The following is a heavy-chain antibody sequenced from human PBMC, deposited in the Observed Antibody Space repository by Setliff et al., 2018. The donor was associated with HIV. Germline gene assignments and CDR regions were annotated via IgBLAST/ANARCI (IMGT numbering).Heavy chain of an antibody. CDR1: GYTFISNY. V-gene: IGHV1-18*04. D-gene: IGHD4-17*01. Sequence: GASVKVSCKASGYTFISNYIHWVRQAPGQGLEWMGWISVYNGKGNYAQKFQDRISMTTDTSTSTVYMELRSLVSDDTAVYYCARRATTGDYHHFFDFWGQGTLVTVSS. CDR3: ARRATTGDYHHFFDF. CDR2: ISVYNGKG. J-gene: IGHJ4*02.